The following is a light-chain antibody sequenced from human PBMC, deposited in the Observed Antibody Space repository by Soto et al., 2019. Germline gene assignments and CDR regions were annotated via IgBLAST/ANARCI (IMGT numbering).Light chain of an antibody. CDR3: QSYDISLHNYV. Sequence: HSVLTQPPSVSGAPGQRVSISCTGSTSNIGAPYDVHWYQHLPGTAPKLLIYGDNNRPSGVPDRFSGSKSGTSASLAITRLQAEDEADYYCQSYDISLHNYVFGTGTKV. J-gene: IGLJ1*01. CDR2: GDN. V-gene: IGLV1-40*01. CDR1: TSNIGAPYD.